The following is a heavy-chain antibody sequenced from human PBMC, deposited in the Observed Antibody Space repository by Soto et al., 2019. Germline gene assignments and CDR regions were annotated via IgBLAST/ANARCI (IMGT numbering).Heavy chain of an antibody. CDR1: GFTFNTYG. Sequence: QVQLVESGGGVVQPGRSLRLSCAASGFTFNTYGMHWVRQATGKGLEWVAVIWYDGSLKYYADSVKGRFTISRDNSKNTLYLQINSLRAEDTAVYYCARARGYTYGPPTYWGQGTLVTVSS. D-gene: IGHD5-18*01. V-gene: IGHV3-33*01. J-gene: IGHJ4*02. CDR3: ARARGYTYGPPTY. CDR2: IWYDGSLK.